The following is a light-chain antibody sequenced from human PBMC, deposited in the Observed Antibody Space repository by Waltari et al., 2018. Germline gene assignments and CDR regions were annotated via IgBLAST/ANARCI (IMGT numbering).Light chain of an antibody. CDR2: RAS. CDR3: QQHDISPYS. CDR1: QGINNW. Sequence: DIQMTQSPSSLSASVGDGVTITCRASQGINNWLAWYQQKPGKAPKLLIYRASNLETGVPSRFSGSGSGTDFTLTISSLQPEDIATYYCQQHDISPYSFGQGTKVEIK. V-gene: IGKV1-33*01. J-gene: IGKJ2*03.